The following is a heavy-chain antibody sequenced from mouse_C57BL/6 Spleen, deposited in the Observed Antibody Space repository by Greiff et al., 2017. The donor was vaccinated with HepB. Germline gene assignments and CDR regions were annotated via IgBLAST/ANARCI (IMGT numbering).Heavy chain of an antibody. V-gene: IGHV1-74*01. J-gene: IGHJ2*01. Sequence: QVQLQQPGAELVKPGASVKVSCKASGYTFTSYWMHWVKQRPGQGLEWIGRINPSDSDTNYKQKFKGKATLTVDKSSSTAYMQLSILTSEDSAVFYCAIGDGISYYFDYWGQGTTLTVSS. CDR2: INPSDSDT. CDR1: GYTFTSYW. D-gene: IGHD1-1*01. CDR3: AIGDGISYYFDY.